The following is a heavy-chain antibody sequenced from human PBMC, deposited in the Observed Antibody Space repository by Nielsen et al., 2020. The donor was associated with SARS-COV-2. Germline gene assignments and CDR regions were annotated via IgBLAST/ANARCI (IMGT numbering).Heavy chain of an antibody. D-gene: IGHD5-18*01. V-gene: IGHV1-18*01. Sequence: WVRQAPGQGLEWMGWISAYNGNTNYAQKLQGRVTMTTDTSTSTAYMELRSLRSDDTAVYYCARERRIQLWLPPSDFDYWGQGTLVTVSS. CDR2: ISAYNGNT. CDR3: ARERRIQLWLPPSDFDY. J-gene: IGHJ4*02.